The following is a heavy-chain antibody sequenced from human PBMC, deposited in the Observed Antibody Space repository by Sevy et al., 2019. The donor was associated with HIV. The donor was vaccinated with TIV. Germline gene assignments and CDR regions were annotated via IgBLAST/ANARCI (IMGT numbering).Heavy chain of an antibody. CDR3: ARDSDNYDILTGYYPFDY. CDR2: INPSGGST. D-gene: IGHD3-9*01. CDR1: GYTFTSYY. J-gene: IGHJ4*02. V-gene: IGHV1-46*01. Sequence: ASVKVSCKASGYTFTSYYMHWVRQAPGQGPEWMGIINPSGGSTTYAQKFQGRVTMTRDTSTSTVYMELSSLRSEDTAVYYCARDSDNYDILTGYYPFDYWGQGTLVTVSS.